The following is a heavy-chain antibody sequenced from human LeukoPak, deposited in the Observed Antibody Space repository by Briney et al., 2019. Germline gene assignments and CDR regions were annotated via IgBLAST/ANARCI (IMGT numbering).Heavy chain of an antibody. D-gene: IGHD6-19*01. J-gene: IGHJ4*02. CDR1: GGSISISGYF. CDR2: IYYAGST. V-gene: IGHV4-39*01. CDR3: ARQIGSSGPDC. Sequence: SETLSLTCSVSGGSISISGYFWGWVRQPPGKGLEWIGSIYYAGSTYYNPSLKSRVTVSKDTSRNQFALRLSSVTAADTAVYYCARQIGSSGPDCWGQGTLVTVSS.